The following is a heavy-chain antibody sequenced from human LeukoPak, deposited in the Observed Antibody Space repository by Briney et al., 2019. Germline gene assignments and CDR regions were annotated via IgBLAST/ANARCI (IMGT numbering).Heavy chain of an antibody. CDR2: INTDGSST. V-gene: IGHV3-74*01. J-gene: IGHJ4*02. Sequence: GGSLRLSCAASGFTFISYGMQWVRQAPGKGLVWVSRINTDGSSTSYADSVKGRFTVSRDNSKNTLFLQMNSLSAEDTAVYYCANLPSTKYAYGSNFGFLFDHWGQGTLVTVSS. CDR1: GFTFISYG. CDR3: ANLPSTKYAYGSNFGFLFDH. D-gene: IGHD3-10*01.